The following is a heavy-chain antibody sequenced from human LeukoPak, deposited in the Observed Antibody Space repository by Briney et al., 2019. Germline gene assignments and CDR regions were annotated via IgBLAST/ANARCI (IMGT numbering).Heavy chain of an antibody. D-gene: IGHD1-26*01. J-gene: IGHJ4*02. CDR3: ARHPPDSGSAHYFDY. V-gene: IGHV3-48*03. CDR1: GFTFSSYE. CDR2: IGSSGGNI. Sequence: PGGSLRLSCEASGFTFSSYEMNWVRQAPGKGLEWVSYIGSSGGNIFYADSVKGRFAISRDNSKNMLYLQMDSLRAEDTAVYYCARHPPDSGSAHYFDYWGQGTLVTVSS.